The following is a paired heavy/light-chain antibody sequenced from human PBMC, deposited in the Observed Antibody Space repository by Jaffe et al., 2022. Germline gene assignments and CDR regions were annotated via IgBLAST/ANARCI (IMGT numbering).Heavy chain of an antibody. CDR2: IIPIFGTA. CDR3: AREGAIVVVVAATPTGAFDI. CDR1: GGTFSSYA. J-gene: IGHJ3*02. Sequence: QVQLVQSGAEVKKPGSSVKVSCKASGGTFSSYAISWVRQAPGQGLEWMGGIIPIFGTANYAQKFQGRVTITTDESTSTAYMELSSLRSEDTAVYYCAREGAIVVVVAATPTGAFDIWGQGTMVTVSS. V-gene: IGHV1-69*05. D-gene: IGHD2-15*01.
Light chain of an antibody. CDR1: QSVSSN. J-gene: IGKJ4*01. Sequence: EIVMTQSPATLSVSPGERATLSCRASQSVSSNLAWYQQKPGQAPRLLIYGASTRATGIPARFSGSGSGTEFTLTISSLQSEDFAVYYCQQYNNWRLTFGGGTKVEIK. CDR3: QQYNNWRLT. CDR2: GAS. V-gene: IGKV3-15*01.